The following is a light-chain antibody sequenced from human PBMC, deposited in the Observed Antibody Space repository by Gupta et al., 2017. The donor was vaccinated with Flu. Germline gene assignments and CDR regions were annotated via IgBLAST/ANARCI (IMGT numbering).Light chain of an antibody. CDR3: QVWDSNNSNHPEV. CDR2: DDS. J-gene: IGLJ3*02. V-gene: IGLV3-21*02. CDR1: NIGSYS. Sequence: SYVLTQPPSVSVAPGQTARITCGGNNIGSYSVHWYQHKPGQAPVLVVYDDSDRPSGIPERVSGSNFGNTATLTISGVEAGDEADYYCQVWDSNNSNHPEVFGGGTKLTVL.